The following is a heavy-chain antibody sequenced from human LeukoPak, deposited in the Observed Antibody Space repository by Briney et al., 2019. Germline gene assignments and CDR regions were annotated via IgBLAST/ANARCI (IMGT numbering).Heavy chain of an antibody. CDR3: ARGSKPSIVVVPAGAFDI. CDR1: GGSISSGGYS. Sequence: PSETLPLTCAVSGGSISSGGYSWSWIRQPPGKGLEWIGYIYHSGSTYYNPSLKSRVTISVDRSKNQFSLKLSSVTAADTAVYYCARGSKPSIVVVPAGAFDIWGQGTMVTVSS. D-gene: IGHD2-2*01. CDR2: IYHSGST. V-gene: IGHV4-30-2*01. J-gene: IGHJ3*02.